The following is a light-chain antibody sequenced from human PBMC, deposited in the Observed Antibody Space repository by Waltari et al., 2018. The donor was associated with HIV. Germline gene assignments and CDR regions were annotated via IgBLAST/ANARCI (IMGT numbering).Light chain of an antibody. CDR3: QSADCSATYAEV. CDR2: KDS. V-gene: IGLV3-25*03. CDR1: ALTPPT. J-gene: IGLJ3*02. Sequence: SYELTQPPSVSVSPGQTARITCSIDALTPPTAFAYQQKAGQAPVLVIYKDSERPSGIPERFSGSSSGTTVTLTISGVQAEDEADYYCQSADCSATYAEVFGGGTKLTVL.